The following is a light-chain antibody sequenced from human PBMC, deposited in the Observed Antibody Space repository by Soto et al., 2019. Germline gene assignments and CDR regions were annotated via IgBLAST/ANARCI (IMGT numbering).Light chain of an antibody. V-gene: IGKV3-15*01. CDR1: QSVDSR. Sequence: EIVMTQSPATLSVSPGGRVTLFCRASQSVDSRLVWYQQKPGQAPRVVIYDASTRATGVPARFSGTGSGTRFSLTISGRQSEDFAVYYCQQYTNWPRTFGRGTKLEL. J-gene: IGKJ1*01. CDR3: QQYTNWPRT. CDR2: DAS.